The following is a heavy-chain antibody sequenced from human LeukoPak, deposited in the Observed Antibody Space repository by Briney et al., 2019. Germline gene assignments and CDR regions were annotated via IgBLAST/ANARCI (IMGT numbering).Heavy chain of an antibody. V-gene: IGHV3-53*01. CDR1: GFTVSSNY. D-gene: IGHD3-22*01. Sequence: GGSLRLSCAASGFTVSSNYMSWVRQAPGKGLEGVSVIYSGGSTYYADSVKGRFTISRDNSKNTLYLQMNSLRAEDTAVYYCARAWYYYDSSGYRDWGQGTLVTVSS. CDR2: IYSGGST. J-gene: IGHJ4*02. CDR3: ARAWYYYDSSGYRD.